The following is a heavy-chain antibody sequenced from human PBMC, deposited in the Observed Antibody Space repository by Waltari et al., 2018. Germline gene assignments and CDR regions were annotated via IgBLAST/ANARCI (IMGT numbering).Heavy chain of an antibody. CDR1: GGTFSSYA. D-gene: IGHD3-22*01. Sequence: QVQLVQSGAEVKKPGSSVKVSCKASGGTFSSYAISWVRQAPGQGLEWMGGIIPIFGTANYAQKFQGRVTITADESTSTAYMELSSLRSEDTAVYYCARHIVGSYYYDSSGYLITERYYYGMDVWGQGP. V-gene: IGHV1-69*01. J-gene: IGHJ6*02. CDR3: ARHIVGSYYYDSSGYLITERYYYGMDV. CDR2: IIPIFGTA.